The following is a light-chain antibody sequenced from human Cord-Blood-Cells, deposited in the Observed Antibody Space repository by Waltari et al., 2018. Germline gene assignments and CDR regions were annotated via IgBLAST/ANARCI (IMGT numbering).Light chain of an antibody. CDR1: QSISSY. J-gene: IGKJ4*01. CDR3: QQSYSTPPT. Sequence: DIQMTQSPSSLSASVGDRVTITCRESQSISSYFNWYQQKPGKAPKLLIYAASSLQSGVPSRFSGSGSGTDFTLTISSLQPEDFATYYCQQSYSTPPTFGGGTKVEIK. CDR2: AAS. V-gene: IGKV1-39*01.